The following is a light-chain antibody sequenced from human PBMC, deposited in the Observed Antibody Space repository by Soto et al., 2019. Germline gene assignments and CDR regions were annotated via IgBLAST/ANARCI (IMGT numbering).Light chain of an antibody. CDR2: GAS. V-gene: IGKV3-20*01. Sequence: EIVLTQSPGILSLSPGERATLSCRASQSVSSSYLAWYQQKPGQAPRLLIYGASNRATGIPDRFSASGSKTNFPLTISRLEPEDFAVYSCQHYGSSPPYTFGQGTKLEIK. J-gene: IGKJ2*01. CDR1: QSVSSSY. CDR3: QHYGSSPPYT.